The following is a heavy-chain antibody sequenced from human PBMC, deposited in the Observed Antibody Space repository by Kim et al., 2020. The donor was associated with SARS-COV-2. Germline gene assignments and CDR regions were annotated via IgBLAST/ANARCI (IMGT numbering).Heavy chain of an antibody. CDR2: T. V-gene: IGHV3-23*01. D-gene: IGHD3-22*01. J-gene: IGHJ4*02. CDR3: AKSMGGYNFDY. Sequence: TYYADSGKGRFTISRDNSKSTLYLQVNSLRAEDTAVYYCAKSMGGYNFDYWGQGTLVTVSS.